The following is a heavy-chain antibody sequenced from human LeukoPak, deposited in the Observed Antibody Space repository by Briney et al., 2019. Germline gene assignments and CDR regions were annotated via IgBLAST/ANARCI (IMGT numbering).Heavy chain of an antibody. D-gene: IGHD5-18*01. Sequence: PGGSLGLSCAASGFTLDDYVTHWVRQAPGKGLEWVSFISGDGGATYYADSAKGRFTISRDNGRKSLYLQMHSLRTEDTALYSCAKGGYTYGERLFDYWGQGTLVTVSS. CDR3: AKGGYTYGERLFDY. CDR1: GFTLDDYV. CDR2: ISGDGGAT. V-gene: IGHV3-43*02. J-gene: IGHJ4*02.